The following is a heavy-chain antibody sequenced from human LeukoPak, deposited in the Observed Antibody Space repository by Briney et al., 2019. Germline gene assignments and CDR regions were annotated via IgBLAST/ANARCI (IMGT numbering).Heavy chain of an antibody. CDR2: INHSGST. CDR3: ARGRSHMPVY. CDR1: GGSFSGYY. Sequence: SETLSLTCAVYGGSFSGYYWSWIRQPPGKGLEWIGEINHSGSTNYNPPLKSRVTISVDTSKNQFSLKLSSVTAADTAVYYRARGRSHMPVYWGQGTLVTVSS. V-gene: IGHV4-34*01. J-gene: IGHJ4*02. D-gene: IGHD2-2*01.